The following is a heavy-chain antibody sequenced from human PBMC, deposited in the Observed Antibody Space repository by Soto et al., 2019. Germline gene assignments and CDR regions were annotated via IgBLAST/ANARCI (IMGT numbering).Heavy chain of an antibody. CDR3: ARDRDSGLVRGGWDY. CDR2: IYYSGST. J-gene: IGHJ4*02. Sequence: KTSETLSLTCTVSGGSISSYYWSWIRQPPGKGLEWIGYIYYSGSTNYNPSLKSRVTISVDTSKNQFSLKLSSVTAADTAVYYCARDRDSGLVRGGWDYWGQGTLVTVSS. V-gene: IGHV4-59*01. CDR1: GGSISSYY. D-gene: IGHD6-6*01.